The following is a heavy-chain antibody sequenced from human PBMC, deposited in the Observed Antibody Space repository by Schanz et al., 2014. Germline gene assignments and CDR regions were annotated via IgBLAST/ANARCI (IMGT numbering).Heavy chain of an antibody. V-gene: IGHV3-48*01. CDR3: ARKKKLGVYGGKGHDSLDI. Sequence: EVQLVESGGGWVQPGGSLRLSCAASGFTFSSHWMHWVRQDPGKGLVWVSYVSRSTPDIYYADSVKGRFTMSRDNAKNSVFLQMISLRAEDTAVYYCARKKKLGVYGGKGHDSLDIWGQGTMVTVSS. J-gene: IGHJ3*02. D-gene: IGHD4-17*01. CDR1: GFTFSSHW. CDR2: VSRSTPDI.